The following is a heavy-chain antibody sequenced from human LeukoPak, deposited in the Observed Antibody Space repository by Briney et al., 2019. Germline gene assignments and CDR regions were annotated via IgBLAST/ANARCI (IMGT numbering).Heavy chain of an antibody. D-gene: IGHD3-9*01. Sequence: ASVKVSCKASGYTFTSYGISWVRQAPGQGLEWMGWISAYNGNTNYAQKLQGRVTMTTDTSTSTAYMELRSLRSDDTAVYYCARVKLRYFDWLRKGGEAFDIWGQGTMVTVSS. V-gene: IGHV1-18*01. J-gene: IGHJ3*02. CDR3: ARVKLRYFDWLRKGGEAFDI. CDR1: GYTFTSYG. CDR2: ISAYNGNT.